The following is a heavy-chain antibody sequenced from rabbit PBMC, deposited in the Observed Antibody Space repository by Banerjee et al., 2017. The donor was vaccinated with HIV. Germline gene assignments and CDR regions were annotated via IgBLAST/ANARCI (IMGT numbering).Heavy chain of an antibody. CDR1: GIDFSGYHY. CDR3: ARGAGIHYADL. V-gene: IGHV1S45*01. Sequence: QEQLVESGGGLVKPGGTLTLTCKASGIDFSGYHYMCWVRQAPGKGLEWIACIYTGASSYYASWAKGRFTMSKTSSTTVTLQMTSLTAADTATYFCARGAGIHYADLWGPGTLVTVS. D-gene: IGHD4-2*01. CDR2: IYTGASS. J-gene: IGHJ4*01.